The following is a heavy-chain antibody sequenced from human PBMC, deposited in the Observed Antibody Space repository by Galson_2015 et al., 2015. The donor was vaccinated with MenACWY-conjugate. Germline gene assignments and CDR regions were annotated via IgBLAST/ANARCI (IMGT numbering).Heavy chain of an antibody. CDR1: GGSFTDYY. D-gene: IGHD3-9*01. CDR3: AILTLVSGAFDI. Sequence: ETLSLTCAVYGGSFTDYYWSWIRQPPGKGLEWIGEITQSGRTNYNPSLKSRVTISVDTSNNQFSLKLSSVTAADTAVYYCAILTLVSGAFDIWGKGQWSPSLQ. J-gene: IGHJ3*02. CDR2: ITQSGRT. V-gene: IGHV4-34*01.